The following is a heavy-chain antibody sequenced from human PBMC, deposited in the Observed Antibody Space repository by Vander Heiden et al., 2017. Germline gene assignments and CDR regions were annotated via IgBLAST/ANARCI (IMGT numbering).Heavy chain of an antibody. J-gene: IGHJ4*02. CDR1: GGSIGSSSHY. V-gene: IGHV4-39*01. CDR3: ARVGRYGAIDY. CDR2: LYYRGTT. Sequence: QLQLQESGPGLVKPSETLSLTCSVSGGSIGSSSHYWVWIRQSPRKGLEWIGTLYYRGTTHYNPSLQSRVTISLETSKNQFSLKMKSLTAADTALYFCARVGRYGAIDYGGQGTLVTVSS. D-gene: IGHD1-26*01.